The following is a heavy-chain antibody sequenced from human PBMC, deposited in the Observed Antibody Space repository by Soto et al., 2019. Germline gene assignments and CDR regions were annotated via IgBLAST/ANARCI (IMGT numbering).Heavy chain of an antibody. CDR3: ARSVTYYYYGMDV. CDR1: GGSISSGGYF. D-gene: IGHD4-17*01. J-gene: IGHJ6*02. Sequence: PSETLSLTCAVSGGSISSGGYFWSWIRQPPGKGLEWIGYIYHSGSTYYNPSLKSRVTISVDRSKNQFSLKLSSVTAADTAVYYCARSVTYYYYGMDVWGQATTVTVSS. V-gene: IGHV4-30-2*01. CDR2: IYHSGST.